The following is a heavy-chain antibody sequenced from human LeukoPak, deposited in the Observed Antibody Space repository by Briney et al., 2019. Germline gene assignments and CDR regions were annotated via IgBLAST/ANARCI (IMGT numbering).Heavy chain of an antibody. J-gene: IGHJ4*02. V-gene: IGHV3-23*01. D-gene: IGHD2-15*01. CDR1: GFTFSNYA. CDR3: ATSARTYIGSSLDY. CDR2: ITGSGGTT. Sequence: GGSLRLSCAASGFTFSNYAMNWVRQAPGKGLEWVSAITGSGGTTYYADSVKGRFTISRDNAKNTLYLQMSSLRAEDTALYYCATSARTYIGSSLDYWGQGTLVTVSS.